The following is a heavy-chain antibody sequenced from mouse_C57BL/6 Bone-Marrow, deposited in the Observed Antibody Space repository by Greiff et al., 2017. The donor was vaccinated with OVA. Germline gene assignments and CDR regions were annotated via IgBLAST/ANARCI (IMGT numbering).Heavy chain of an antibody. Sequence: EVKVVESEGGLVQPGSSMKLSCTASGFTFSDYYMAWVRQVPEKGLEWVANINYDGSSTYYLDSLKSRFIISRDNAKNILYLQMSSLKSEDTATDYCAREGGYYVRWYFDVWGTGTTVTVSS. J-gene: IGHJ1*03. CDR3: AREGGYYVRWYFDV. V-gene: IGHV5-16*01. CDR2: INYDGSST. CDR1: GFTFSDYY. D-gene: IGHD2-3*01.